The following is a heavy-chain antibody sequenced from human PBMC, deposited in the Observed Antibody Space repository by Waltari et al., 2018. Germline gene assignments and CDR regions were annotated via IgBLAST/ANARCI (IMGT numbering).Heavy chain of an antibody. J-gene: IGHJ4*02. Sequence: EVQLVESGGGLVQPGGSLRLSCAASGFTFSDHYMDWVRQAPGKGRGWVGSIRKRANSYSTEDAESVKGRFTISREDSENSLYLQMNSLKTEDTAVYYCARVMMASGTFSFDCWGQGTLVTVSS. D-gene: IGHD2-8*01. CDR2: IRKRANSYST. V-gene: IGHV3-72*01. CDR1: GFTFSDHY. CDR3: ARVMMASGTFSFDC.